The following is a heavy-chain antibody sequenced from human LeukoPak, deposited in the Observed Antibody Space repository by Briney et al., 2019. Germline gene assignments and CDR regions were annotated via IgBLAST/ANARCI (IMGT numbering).Heavy chain of an antibody. Sequence: PGGSLRLSRAASGFTVSSNYMSWVRQAPGKGLEWVSVIYSGGSTYYADSVKGRFTISRDNSKNTLYLQMNSLRAEDTAVYYCARDFSGSYWDYWAREPWSPSPQ. J-gene: IGHJ4*02. CDR2: IYSGGST. D-gene: IGHD1-26*01. CDR1: GFTVSSNY. V-gene: IGHV3-53*01. CDR3: ARDFSGSYWDY.